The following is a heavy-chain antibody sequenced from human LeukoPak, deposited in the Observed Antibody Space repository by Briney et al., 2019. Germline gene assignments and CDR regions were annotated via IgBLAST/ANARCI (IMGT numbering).Heavy chain of an antibody. CDR3: ARANSYYDIFTGYYRDAFDI. V-gene: IGHV4-59*01. J-gene: IGHJ3*02. CDR2: IYYSGST. Sequence: SETLSLTCTVSGGSISSYYWSWIRQPPGKGLEWIGYIYYSGSTNYNPSLKSRVTISVDTSKNQFSLKLSSVTAADTAVYYCARANSYYDIFTGYYRDAFDIWGQGTMVTVSS. CDR1: GGSISSYY. D-gene: IGHD3-9*01.